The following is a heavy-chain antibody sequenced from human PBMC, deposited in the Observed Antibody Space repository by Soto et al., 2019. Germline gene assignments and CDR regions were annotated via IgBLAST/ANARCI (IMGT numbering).Heavy chain of an antibody. CDR1: GFPFSSYS. V-gene: IGHV3-21*01. CDR2: ISSSSSYI. Sequence: GGSLRLSCAASGFPFSSYSMNWVRQAPGKGLEWVSSISSSSSYIYYADSVKGRFTISRDNAKNSLYLQMNSLRAEDTAIYYCARGALGAAILVGATGLDYWGQGTLVTVSS. CDR3: ARGALGAAILVGATGLDY. J-gene: IGHJ4*02. D-gene: IGHD1-26*01.